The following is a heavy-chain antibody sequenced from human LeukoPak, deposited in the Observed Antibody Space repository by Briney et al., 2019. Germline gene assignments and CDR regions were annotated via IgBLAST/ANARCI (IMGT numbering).Heavy chain of an antibody. J-gene: IGHJ4*02. CDR2: IYHSGST. D-gene: IGHD2-2*01. CDR3: ARVLGYCSSTSCYDPYYFDY. CDR1: GYSISSGYY. Sequence: SETLPLTCTVSGYSISSGYYWGWIRQPPGKGLEWIGSIYHSGSTYYNPSLKSRVTISVDTSKNQFSLKLSSVTAADTAVYYCARVLGYCSSTSCYDPYYFDYWGQGTLVTVSS. V-gene: IGHV4-38-2*02.